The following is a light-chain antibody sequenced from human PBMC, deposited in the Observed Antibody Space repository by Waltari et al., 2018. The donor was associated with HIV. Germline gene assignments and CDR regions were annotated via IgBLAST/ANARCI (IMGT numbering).Light chain of an antibody. Sequence: QSALTQPASVSGSPGQSLTLSCTGTSSDVGGYNYVTCYQQHPDKAPKLMIYEASKRPSGVSNRFSGSKSANTASLTISGLQAEDECDYYCSSHTSSIYVFGTGTKVTVL. V-gene: IGLV2-14*01. J-gene: IGLJ1*01. CDR3: SSHTSSIYV. CDR2: EAS. CDR1: SSDVGGYNY.